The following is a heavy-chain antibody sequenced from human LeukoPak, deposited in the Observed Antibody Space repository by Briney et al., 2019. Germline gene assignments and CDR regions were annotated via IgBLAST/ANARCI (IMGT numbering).Heavy chain of an antibody. CDR1: GFTVSSNY. V-gene: IGHV3-66*01. D-gene: IGHD3-9*01. J-gene: IGHJ3*02. Sequence: GGSLRLSCAASGFTVSSNYMSWVRQAPGKGLEWVSVLYSGGSTYYADSVKGRFTISRDNSKNTLYLQMKVLRADDTAVYHCAARGDWVYGFHIWGQGTMVTVSS. CDR2: LYSGGST. CDR3: AARGDWVYGFHI.